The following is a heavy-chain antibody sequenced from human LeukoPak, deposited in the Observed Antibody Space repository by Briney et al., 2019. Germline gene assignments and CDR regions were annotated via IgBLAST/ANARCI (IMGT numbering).Heavy chain of an antibody. CDR1: GFTFSSYG. D-gene: IGHD6-19*01. CDR3: ARDRRGDSSGWYYFDY. CDR2: IWYDGSNK. Sequence: GRSLRLSCAASGFTFSSYGMHWVRQAPGKGLEWVAVIWYDGSNKYYADSVKGRFTISRDNSKNTLYLQMNSLRAEDTAVYYRARDRRGDSSGWYYFDYWGQGTLVTVSS. J-gene: IGHJ4*02. V-gene: IGHV3-33*01.